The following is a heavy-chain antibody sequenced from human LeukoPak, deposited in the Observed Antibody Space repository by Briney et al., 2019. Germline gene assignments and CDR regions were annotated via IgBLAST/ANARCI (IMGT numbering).Heavy chain of an antibody. V-gene: IGHV4-59*01. D-gene: IGHD3-16*01. Sequence: SETLTLTCTASGGSISSYYWSWIRQPPGKGLEWIGYINYSGSTNYNASLKNRVTISVDTSNNKFSLKPSSVTAADTVVYYCARGGVSVYAFGYWGQGTLVTVSS. CDR2: INYSGST. J-gene: IGHJ4*02. CDR3: ARGGVSVYAFGY. CDR1: GGSISSYY.